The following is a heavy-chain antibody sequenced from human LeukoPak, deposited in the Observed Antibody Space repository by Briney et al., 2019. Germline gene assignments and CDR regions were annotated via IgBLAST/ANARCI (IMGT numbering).Heavy chain of an antibody. J-gene: IGHJ4*02. V-gene: IGHV3-23*01. CDR1: GFTFSDYG. D-gene: IGHD6-6*01. CDR2: LSESGTNT. CDR3: AKRVSYSSSAAYFDY. Sequence: GGSLRFSCAASGFTFSDYGMTWVRQAPGKGLERVSSLSESGTNTYYADSVKGRFTVSRVNSKSTLYLQLNSLRAEDTAVYYCAKRVSYSSSAAYFDYWGQGTQVTVSS.